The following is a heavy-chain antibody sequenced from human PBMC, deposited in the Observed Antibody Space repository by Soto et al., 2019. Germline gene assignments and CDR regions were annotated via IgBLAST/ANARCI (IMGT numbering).Heavy chain of an antibody. CDR1: EFTFSTYA. Sequence: VGSLILSCAASEFTFSTYALSWVRPAPGKGLEWVSAISSNGGRTFYADSLRGRFTISRDNSKSALYLQMNNLRAEDTAIYYCAKYSELPYEAYLQQWGQGTLVTVSS. CDR3: AKYSELPYEAYLQQ. CDR2: ISSNGGRT. J-gene: IGHJ1*01. V-gene: IGHV3-23*01. D-gene: IGHD1-7*01.